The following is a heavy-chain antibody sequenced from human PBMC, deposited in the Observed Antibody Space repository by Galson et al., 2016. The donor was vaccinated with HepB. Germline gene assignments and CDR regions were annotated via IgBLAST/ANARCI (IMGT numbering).Heavy chain of an antibody. CDR2: ISGSGGST. D-gene: IGHD2-2*01. CDR1: GFTFSSYA. V-gene: IGHV3-23*01. J-gene: IGHJ5*02. CDR3: AKAEYQLPTRTPWFDP. Sequence: SLRLSCAASGFTFSSYAMSWVCQAPGKGLEWVSTISGSGGSTYYADSVKGRFTISRDNSKNTLYLQMNSLRAEDTAVYYCAKAEYQLPTRTPWFDPWGQGTLVTGSS.